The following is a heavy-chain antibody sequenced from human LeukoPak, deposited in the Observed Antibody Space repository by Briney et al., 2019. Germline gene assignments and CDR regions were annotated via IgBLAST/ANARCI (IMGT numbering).Heavy chain of an antibody. Sequence: SETLSLTRTVFAGSISSYYWSWIRQPPGKGLEWIGYISYSGSSNYNPSLQSRVIISVDTSKNQFSLNLRSVTAADTAVYYCARQAPGTPRVDYWGQGTLVTVSS. D-gene: IGHD1-1*01. V-gene: IGHV4-59*08. CDR2: ISYSGSS. J-gene: IGHJ4*02. CDR1: AGSISSYY. CDR3: ARQAPGTPRVDY.